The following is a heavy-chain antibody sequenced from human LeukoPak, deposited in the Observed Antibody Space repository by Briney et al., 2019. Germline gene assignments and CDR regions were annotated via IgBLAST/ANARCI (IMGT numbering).Heavy chain of an antibody. CDR1: GGPITSGDYY. V-gene: IGHV4-30-4*08. D-gene: IGHD2-2*02. CDR3: ARAGVVPAAINRAFDI. J-gene: IGHJ3*02. CDR2: IYHNGDT. Sequence: ASQTLSLTCIVSGGPITSGDYYWSWIRQPPGKGLEWIGYIYHNGDTYYNPSLKSRVSISVDTSKNQFSLKLSSVTAADTAVYCCARAGVVPAAINRAFDIWGQGSVVTVSS.